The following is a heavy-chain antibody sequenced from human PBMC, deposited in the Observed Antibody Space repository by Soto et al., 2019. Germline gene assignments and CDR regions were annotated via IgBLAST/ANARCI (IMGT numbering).Heavy chain of an antibody. V-gene: IGHV4-4*07. Sequence: TLSLTCTVSGGSINSYYWSWIRQSAGKGLEWIGRVYSSGSTFYNPSLKSRLTMSVDTPNNQLSLKLSSVTAADTAVYSCARDKGDSRIDYWGLGTLVTVSS. D-gene: IGHD3-22*01. CDR2: VYSSGST. J-gene: IGHJ4*02. CDR3: ARDKGDSRIDY. CDR1: GGSINSYY.